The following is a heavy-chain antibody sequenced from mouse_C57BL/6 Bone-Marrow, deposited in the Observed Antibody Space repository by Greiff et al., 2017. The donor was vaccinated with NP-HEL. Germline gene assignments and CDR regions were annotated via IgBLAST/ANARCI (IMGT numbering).Heavy chain of an antibody. J-gene: IGHJ2*01. CDR1: GYTFTSYG. CDR2: IYPRSGNT. V-gene: IGHV1-81*01. CDR3: ARCRDYYGSSYFGY. Sequence: VKLVESGAELARPGASVKLSCKASGYTFTSYGISWVKQRTGQGLEWIGEIYPRSGNTYYNEKFKGKATLTADKSSSTAYMELRSLTSEDSAVYFCARCRDYYGSSYFGYWGQGTTLTVSS. D-gene: IGHD1-1*01.